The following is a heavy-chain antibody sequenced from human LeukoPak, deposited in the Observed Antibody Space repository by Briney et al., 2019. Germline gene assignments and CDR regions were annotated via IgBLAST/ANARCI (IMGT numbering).Heavy chain of an antibody. CDR3: ARGGSLLWFGELSYYFDY. Sequence: PSQTLSLACTVSGGSISSGDYYWSWIRQPPGKGLEWIGYIYYSGSTYYNPSLESRVTISVDTSKNQFSLKLSSVTAADTAVYYCARGGSLLWFGELSYYFDYWGQGTLVTVSS. V-gene: IGHV4-30-4*08. CDR1: GGSISSGDYY. D-gene: IGHD3-10*01. CDR2: IYYSGST. J-gene: IGHJ4*02.